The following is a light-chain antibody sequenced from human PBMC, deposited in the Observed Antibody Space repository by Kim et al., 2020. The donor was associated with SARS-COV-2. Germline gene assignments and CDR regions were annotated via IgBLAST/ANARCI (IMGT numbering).Light chain of an antibody. J-gene: IGKJ1*01. CDR1: QSISSY. Sequence: DIQMTQSPSSLSASVGDRVTITCRASQSISSYLNWYQQKPGKAPKPLIYAASSLQSGVPSRFSGSGSGTDFTLTISSLQPEDFATYYCQQSYSTPPWTFGQGTRLDIK. CDR2: AAS. CDR3: QQSYSTPPWT. V-gene: IGKV1-39*01.